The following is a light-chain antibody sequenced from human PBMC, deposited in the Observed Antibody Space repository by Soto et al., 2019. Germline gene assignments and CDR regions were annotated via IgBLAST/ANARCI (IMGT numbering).Light chain of an antibody. CDR1: QSVSNNY. CDR3: QQYGTSPRM. V-gene: IGKV3-20*01. J-gene: IGKJ1*01. CDR2: GAS. Sequence: IVLTQSPGTLPLSPGDTAAPSCRASQSVSNNYLAWYQQKPGQAPRLLIYGASSRATGIPDRFSGSASGTDFTLTISRLEPEDFAVYYCQQYGTSPRMFGQGTKVDIK.